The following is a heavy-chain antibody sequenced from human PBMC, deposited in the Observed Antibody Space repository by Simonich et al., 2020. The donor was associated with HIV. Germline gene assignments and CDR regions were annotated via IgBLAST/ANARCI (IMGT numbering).Heavy chain of an antibody. Sequence: EVQLVESGGGLVKPGGSLRLSCAASGFTFSNAWMSWVRQAPRKGLEWVGRIKRKTDGETTNYAAPVKGRFTISRDDSKNTLYLQMNSLKTEDTAVYFCTTDDYSYYFDYCGQGTLVTVSS. CDR2: IKRKTDGETT. J-gene: IGHJ4*02. CDR3: TTDDYSYYFDY. V-gene: IGHV3-15*01. CDR1: GFTFSNAW. D-gene: IGHD2-15*01.